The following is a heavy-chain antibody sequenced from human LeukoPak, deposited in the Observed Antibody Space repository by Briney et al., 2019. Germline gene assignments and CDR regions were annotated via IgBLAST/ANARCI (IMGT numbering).Heavy chain of an antibody. CDR1: GFTFSSYA. V-gene: IGHV3-23*01. Sequence: PGGSLRLSCAASGFTFSSYAMSWVRQAPGKGLEWVSAISGSGGSTYYADSVKGRFTISRDNSKNTLYLQMSSLRAEDTAVYYCAKTPPSYYYDSSGYPFDYWGQGTLVTVSS. CDR2: ISGSGGST. J-gene: IGHJ4*02. CDR3: AKTPPSYYYDSSGYPFDY. D-gene: IGHD3-22*01.